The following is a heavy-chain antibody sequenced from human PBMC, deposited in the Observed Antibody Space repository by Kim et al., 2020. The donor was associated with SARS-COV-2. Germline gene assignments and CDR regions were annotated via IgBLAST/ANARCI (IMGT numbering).Heavy chain of an antibody. J-gene: IGHJ6*02. Sequence: AQGFTGRFVFSLDTSVSTAYLQISSLKAEDTAVYYCARGPRDPNYYGMDVWGQGTTVTVSS. V-gene: IGHV7-4-1*02. CDR3: ARGPRDPNYYGMDV.